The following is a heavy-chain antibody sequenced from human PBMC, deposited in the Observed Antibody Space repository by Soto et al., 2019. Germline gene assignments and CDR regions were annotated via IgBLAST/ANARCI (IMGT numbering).Heavy chain of an antibody. D-gene: IGHD6-6*01. CDR1: GYTFTDYS. CDR2: IHDGNGNT. Sequence: GASVKVSCKASGYTFTDYSMHWVRQAPGQRLEWMGWIHDGNGNTKYSQKFQDRVTITRDTSATTVYMELSSLRTEDMAVYYCARGQSSSSLTASDIWGQGTMVTVSS. CDR3: ARGQSSSSLTASDI. V-gene: IGHV1-3*01. J-gene: IGHJ3*02.